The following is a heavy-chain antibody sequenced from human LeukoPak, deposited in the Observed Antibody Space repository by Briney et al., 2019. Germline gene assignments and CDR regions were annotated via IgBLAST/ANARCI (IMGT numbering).Heavy chain of an antibody. V-gene: IGHV3-74*01. CDR3: ARGGGYSSGYAFDI. J-gene: IGHJ3*02. CDR2: INSDGSIT. D-gene: IGHD6-19*01. Sequence: GGSLRLSCAASGFTFSSYWMHWVRQGPGKGLVWVSRINSDGSITSYADSVKGRFTISRDNAKNTLYLQMNSLRAEDTAVYYCARGGGYSSGYAFDIWGKGTTVTVSS. CDR1: GFTFSSYW.